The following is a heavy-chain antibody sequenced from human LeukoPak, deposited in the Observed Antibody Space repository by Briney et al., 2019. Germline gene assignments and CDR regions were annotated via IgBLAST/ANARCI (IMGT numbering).Heavy chain of an antibody. Sequence: PSETLSLTCTVSGASINDNNYYWGWIRQPPGKGLEWIGSVFYTGSTYYDPSLKSRVTISVDKSKNQFSLKLSSVTAADTAVYYCARGDDYAPDTVAFDIWGQGTMVTVSS. CDR3: ARGDDYAPDTVAFDI. J-gene: IGHJ3*02. D-gene: IGHD4-17*01. CDR2: VFYTGST. CDR1: GASINDNNYY. V-gene: IGHV4-39*07.